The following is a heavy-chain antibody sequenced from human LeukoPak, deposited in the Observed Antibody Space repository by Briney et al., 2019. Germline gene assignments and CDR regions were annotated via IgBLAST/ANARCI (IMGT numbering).Heavy chain of an antibody. CDR1: GSTVSSNY. J-gene: IGHJ6*03. D-gene: IGHD3-10*01. Sequence: PGGSLRLSCAASGSTVSSNYMSWVRQAPGKGLEGVSVVYSGCSTYYADAVKGRLTTSRDNSTTTLYIQINSRRAEDTAVYYCASGSGTYRTPYYYMDVWGTGTTVTVSS. CDR3: ASGSGTYRTPYYYMDV. V-gene: IGHV3-53*01. CDR2: VYSGCST.